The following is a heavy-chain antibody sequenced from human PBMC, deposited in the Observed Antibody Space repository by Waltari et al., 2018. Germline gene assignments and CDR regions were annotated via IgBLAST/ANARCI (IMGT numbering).Heavy chain of an antibody. Sequence: QLQLLESGPGLVKPSETLSLNCSVSGGSMSTSRSYWGWIRQSPGRGLEWIGRVVYSGINYYDLSLNNRLTLSVDASNNQFSLKLTSVTAADTALYYCAIVGKENKDLTVGAFDIWGPGKMVTVSS. CDR2: VVYSGIN. J-gene: IGHJ3*02. V-gene: IGHV4-39*01. CDR3: AIVGKENKDLTVGAFDI. D-gene: IGHD3-9*01. CDR1: GGSMSTSRSY.